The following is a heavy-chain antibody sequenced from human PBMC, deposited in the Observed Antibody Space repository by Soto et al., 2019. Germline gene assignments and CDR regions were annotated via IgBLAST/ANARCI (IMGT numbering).Heavy chain of an antibody. CDR2: ISGSGGST. CDR1: GFTFSSYA. CDR3: ARDLSWGSNWYYYMDV. Sequence: GGSLRLSCAASGFTFSSYAMSWVRQAPGKGLEWVSAISGSGGSTYYADSVKGRFTISRDNAKNTLYLQMNSLRAEDTAVYYCARDLSWGSNWYYYMDVWGKGTTVTVSS. V-gene: IGHV3-23*01. D-gene: IGHD7-27*01. J-gene: IGHJ6*03.